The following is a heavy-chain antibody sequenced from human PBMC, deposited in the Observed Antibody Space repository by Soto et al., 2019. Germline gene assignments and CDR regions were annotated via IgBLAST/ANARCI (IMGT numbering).Heavy chain of an antibody. CDR3: ARVDGSGGYSYGLIDY. Sequence: GGSLRLSCAASGFTFSSYEMNWVRQAPGKGLEWVSYISSSGSTIYYADSVKGRFTISRDNAKNSLYLQMNSLRAEDTAVYYCARVDGSGGYSYGLIDYWGQGIQVTVSS. J-gene: IGHJ4*02. V-gene: IGHV3-48*03. CDR1: GFTFSSYE. D-gene: IGHD5-18*01. CDR2: ISSSGSTI.